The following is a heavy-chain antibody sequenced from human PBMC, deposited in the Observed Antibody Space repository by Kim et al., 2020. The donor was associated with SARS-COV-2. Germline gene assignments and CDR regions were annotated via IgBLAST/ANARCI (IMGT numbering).Heavy chain of an antibody. CDR2: ISYDGSNK. CDR1: GFTFSSYA. D-gene: IGHD6-25*01. V-gene: IGHV3-30*04. J-gene: IGHJ4*02. CDR3: ARGGYSSAFGDY. Sequence: GGSLRLSCAASGFTFSSYAMHWVRQAPGKGLEWVAVISYDGSNKYYADSVKGRFTISRDNSKNTLYLQMNSLRAEDTAVYYCARGGYSSAFGDYWGQGTLVTVSS.